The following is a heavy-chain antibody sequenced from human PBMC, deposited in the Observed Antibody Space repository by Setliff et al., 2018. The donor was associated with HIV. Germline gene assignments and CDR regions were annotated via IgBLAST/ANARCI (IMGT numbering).Heavy chain of an antibody. CDR1: GATIHYHY. CDR2: VDYSGDT. V-gene: IGHV4-59*11. D-gene: IGHD1-7*01. CDR3: TRGPGGTVPKPLEAFDV. J-gene: IGHJ3*01. Sequence: SETLSLTCSISGATIHYHYWSWIRQPPGKGLEWIGYVDYSGDTEYNPSPQSRATISRDPSKSQVSLNLNSATAADTAVYYCTRGPGGTVPKPLEAFDVWGRGAVVTVS.